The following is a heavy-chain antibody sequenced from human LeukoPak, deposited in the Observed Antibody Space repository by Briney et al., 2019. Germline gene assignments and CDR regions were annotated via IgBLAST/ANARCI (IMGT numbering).Heavy chain of an antibody. CDR3: ARVGKKMGDWFDP. V-gene: IGHV1-8*03. D-gene: IGHD3-16*01. CDR2: MNPNSGNT. Sequence: GASVKVSCKASGYTFTSYDINWVRQATGQGLEWMGWMNPNSGNTGYAQKFQGRVTITRNTSISTAYMELSSLRSEDTAVYYCARVGKKMGDWFDPWGQGTLVTVSS. CDR1: GYTFTSYD. J-gene: IGHJ5*02.